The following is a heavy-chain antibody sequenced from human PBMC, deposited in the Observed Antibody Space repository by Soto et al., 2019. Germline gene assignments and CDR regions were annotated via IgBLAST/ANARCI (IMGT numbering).Heavy chain of an antibody. J-gene: IGHJ4*02. Sequence: GGSLRLSCAASGFTFSDYYMSWIRQAPGKRLEWVSYISSSGSTIYYADSVKGRFTISRDNAKNSLYLQMNSLRAEDTAVYYCARDLWLFQSSDYWGQGTLVTVSS. D-gene: IGHD5-18*01. CDR1: GFTFSDYY. CDR3: ARDLWLFQSSDY. V-gene: IGHV3-11*01. CDR2: ISSSGSTI.